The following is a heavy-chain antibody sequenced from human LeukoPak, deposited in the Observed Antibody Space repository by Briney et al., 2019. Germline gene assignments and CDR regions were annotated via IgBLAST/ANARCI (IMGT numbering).Heavy chain of an antibody. D-gene: IGHD3-10*01. V-gene: IGHV3-21*01. CDR1: GFTFSSYS. CDR3: ARWFGELPSRRYFDY. Sequence: GGSLRLSCAASGFTFSSYSMNWVRQAPGKGLEWVSCISSSSSYIYYADSVKGRFTTSRDNAKNSLYLQMNSLRAEDTAVYYCARWFGELPSRRYFDYWGQGTLVTVSS. J-gene: IGHJ4*02. CDR2: ISSSSSYI.